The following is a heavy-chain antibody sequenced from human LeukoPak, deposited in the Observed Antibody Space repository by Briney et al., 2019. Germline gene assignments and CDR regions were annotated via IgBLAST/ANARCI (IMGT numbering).Heavy chain of an antibody. D-gene: IGHD5-12*01. CDR2: IYYSGRT. CDR3: AKSNGYGLIDY. Sequence: SETLSLTCIVSGGSINSSSYYWGWIRQPPGKGLEWIGSIYYSGRTYYNPSLKSRVTISVDTSRNQFSLKLSSVTAADTAMYYCAKSNGYGLIDYWGQGTLVTVSS. J-gene: IGHJ4*02. CDR1: GGSINSSSYY. V-gene: IGHV4-39*01.